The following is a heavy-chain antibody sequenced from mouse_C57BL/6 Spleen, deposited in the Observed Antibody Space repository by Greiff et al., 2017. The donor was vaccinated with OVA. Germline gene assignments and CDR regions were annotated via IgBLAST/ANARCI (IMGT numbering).Heavy chain of an antibody. CDR1: GYTFTSYW. CDR2: IDPSDSET. Sequence: QVQLQQPGAELVRPGSSVKLSCKASGYTFTSYWMHWVKQRPIQGLEWIGNIDPSDSETHYNQKFKDKATLTVDKSSSTAYMQLSSLTSEDSAVYYCARSVYGYLYYFDYWGQGTTLTVSS. V-gene: IGHV1-52*01. J-gene: IGHJ2*01. D-gene: IGHD2-2*01. CDR3: ARSVYGYLYYFDY.